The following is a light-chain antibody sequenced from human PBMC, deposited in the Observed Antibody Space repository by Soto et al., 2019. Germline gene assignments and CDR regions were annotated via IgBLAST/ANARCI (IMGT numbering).Light chain of an antibody. Sequence: QSVLTQPPSLSAAPGQRVTISCSGSSSNIGKNFVSWYQHLPGTVPKILIYGNDERISGIPDRFSGSKSGTSATLGISGLQTGDEADYYCVAWDDSLSAVVFGGGTKLTVL. CDR2: GND. CDR1: SSNIGKNF. CDR3: VAWDDSLSAVV. J-gene: IGLJ2*01. V-gene: IGLV1-51*01.